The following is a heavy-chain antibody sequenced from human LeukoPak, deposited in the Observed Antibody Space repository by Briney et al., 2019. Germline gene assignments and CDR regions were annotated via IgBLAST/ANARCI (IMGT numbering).Heavy chain of an antibody. CDR1: GGSISSYY. Sequence: SETLSLTCTVSGGSISSYYWSWIRQPPGKGLEWIGYIYYSGRTNYNPSLKSRVTISVDTSKNQFSLKLSSVTAADTAVYYCARDYGDYVVDYWGQGALVTVSS. J-gene: IGHJ4*02. CDR3: ARDYGDYVVDY. CDR2: IYYSGRT. V-gene: IGHV4-59*01. D-gene: IGHD4-17*01.